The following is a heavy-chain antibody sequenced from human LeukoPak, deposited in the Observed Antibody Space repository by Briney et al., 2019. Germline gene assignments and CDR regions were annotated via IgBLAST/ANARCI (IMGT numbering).Heavy chain of an antibody. CDR2: IYTTGTT. Sequence: SETLSLTCTVSGGSIGSYYWGWVRQPAGKGLEWIGRIYTTGTTDYNPSLKTRLTISIDTSKNQFSLRLTSVIAADTAVYYCARQGYTASYYFLDYWSQGTLVTVSS. CDR1: GGSIGSYY. J-gene: IGHJ4*02. CDR3: ARQGYTASYYFLDY. D-gene: IGHD1-26*01. V-gene: IGHV4-4*07.